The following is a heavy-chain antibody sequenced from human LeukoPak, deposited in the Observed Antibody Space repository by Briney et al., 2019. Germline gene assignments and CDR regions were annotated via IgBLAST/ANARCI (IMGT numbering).Heavy chain of an antibody. Sequence: ASVKVSCKASGYTFASYAMNWVRQAPGQGLEWMGWINTNTGNPTHAQGFTGRFVFSLDTSVSTAYLQISSLKAEDTAVYYCASFDYLPGNSFDYWGQGTLVTVSS. J-gene: IGHJ4*02. D-gene: IGHD3-9*01. CDR1: GYTFASYA. V-gene: IGHV7-4-1*02. CDR3: ASFDYLPGNSFDY. CDR2: INTNTGNP.